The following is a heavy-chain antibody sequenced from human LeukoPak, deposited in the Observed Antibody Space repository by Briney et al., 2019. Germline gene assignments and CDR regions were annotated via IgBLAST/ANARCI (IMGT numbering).Heavy chain of an antibody. Sequence: PGGSLRLSCAASGFTFSNAWMSWVRQALGKGLEWVGRIKSKTDGGTTDYAAPVKGRFTISRDDSKNTLYLQMNSLKTEDTTVYYCTTDLYYDYVWGSYRHFDYWGQGTLVTVSS. CDR3: TTDLYYDYVWGSYRHFDY. CDR1: GFTFSNAW. J-gene: IGHJ4*02. CDR2: IKSKTDGGTT. V-gene: IGHV3-15*01. D-gene: IGHD3-16*02.